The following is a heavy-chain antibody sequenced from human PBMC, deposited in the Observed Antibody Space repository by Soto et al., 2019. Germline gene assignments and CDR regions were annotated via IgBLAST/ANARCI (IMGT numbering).Heavy chain of an antibody. D-gene: IGHD5-18*01. J-gene: IGHJ6*02. CDR3: AKDMRGTAMVTVSYYYYGMDV. CDR2: ISYDGSNK. Sequence: QVQLVESGGGVVQPGRSLRLSCAASGFTFSSYGMHWVRQAPGKGLEWVAVISYDGSNKYYADSVKGRFTISRDNSTNTLYLQMNSLRAEDTAVYYCAKDMRGTAMVTVSYYYYGMDVWGQGTTVTVSS. V-gene: IGHV3-30*18. CDR1: GFTFSSYG.